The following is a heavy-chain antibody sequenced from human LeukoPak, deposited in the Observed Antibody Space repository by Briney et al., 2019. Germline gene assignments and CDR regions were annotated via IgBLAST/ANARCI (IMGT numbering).Heavy chain of an antibody. CDR1: GGSISYGGYY. Sequence: SQTLSLTCTVSGGSISYGGYYWSWIRRHPGKGLEWIGYVSYSGSTYYNSSLESRLIISVDTSKNQFSLKLSSVTAADTAVYYCARAPRGYSGYDFSYWFDPWGQGTLVTVSS. D-gene: IGHD5-12*01. CDR2: VSYSGST. CDR3: ARAPRGYSGYDFSYWFDP. V-gene: IGHV4-31*03. J-gene: IGHJ5*02.